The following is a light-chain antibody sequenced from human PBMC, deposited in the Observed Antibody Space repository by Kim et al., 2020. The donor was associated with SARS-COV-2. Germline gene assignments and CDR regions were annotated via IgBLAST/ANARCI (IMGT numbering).Light chain of an antibody. CDR2: GAS. J-gene: IGKJ5*01. V-gene: IGKV3-15*01. Sequence: EIVMTQSPATLSLSPGERATLSCRASQSVRSNLAWYQQNPGQAPWLLIYGASTRATGIPARFSGSGSGTEFTLTISSLRSEDVAVYYCQQYKNWPSITFGQGARLEIK. CDR1: QSVRSN. CDR3: QQYKNWPSIT.